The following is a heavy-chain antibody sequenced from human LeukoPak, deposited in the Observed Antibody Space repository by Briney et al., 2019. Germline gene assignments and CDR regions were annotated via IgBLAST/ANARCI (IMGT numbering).Heavy chain of an antibody. D-gene: IGHD3-22*01. CDR2: FSSDGSST. V-gene: IGHV3-74*01. CDR3: ARARDSTRNAFDI. Sequence: PGGSLRLSCAASGFTFSSYWMHWVRQAPGKGLVWVSRFSSDGSSTNYADSVKGRFTISRDNAKNTLYLQMNSLRAEDTAVYYCARARDSTRNAFDIWGQGTMVTVSS. J-gene: IGHJ3*02. CDR1: GFTFSSYW.